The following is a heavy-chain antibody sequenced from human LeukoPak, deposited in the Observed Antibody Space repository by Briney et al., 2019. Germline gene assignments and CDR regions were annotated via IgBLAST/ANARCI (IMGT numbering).Heavy chain of an antibody. CDR2: IYSGGST. Sequence: AGGSLRLSGAASGFTVSSNYMNWVRQAPGKGLEWVSLIYSGGSTHYADSVKGRFTISRDNSKNTLYLQMNSLRAEDTAVYYCARGGDSSYYGDYWGQGTLVTVSS. V-gene: IGHV3-66*01. D-gene: IGHD3-22*01. CDR3: ARGGDSSYYGDY. J-gene: IGHJ4*02. CDR1: GFTVSSNY.